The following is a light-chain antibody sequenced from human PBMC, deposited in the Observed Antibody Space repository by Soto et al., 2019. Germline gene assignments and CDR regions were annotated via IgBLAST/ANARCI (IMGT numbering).Light chain of an antibody. CDR3: QQYNTWPPT. CDR1: QSVRSN. J-gene: IGKJ1*01. Sequence: EIVMTQSPATLSASPGERATLSCRASQSVRSNLAWYQQKPGQAPRLLIYGASTRATGIPARFSGSGSGTEFTLSIGSLQSEDFAIYYCQQYNTWPPTLGQGTKVDIK. CDR2: GAS. V-gene: IGKV3-15*01.